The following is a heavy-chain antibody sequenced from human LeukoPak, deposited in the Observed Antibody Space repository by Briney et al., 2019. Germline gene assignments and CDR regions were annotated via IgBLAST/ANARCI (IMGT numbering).Heavy chain of an antibody. CDR2: IKPDGTEK. CDR1: GFTFSYYW. Sequence: GGSLKLSCEASGFTFSYYWMTWVRQAPGKGLEWVATIKPDGTEKYYMDSVKGRFTISRDNAKTSLYVQMNSLRAEDTAVYYCGRGMTTIDNWGQGTLVTVSS. D-gene: IGHD4-11*01. V-gene: IGHV3-7*04. J-gene: IGHJ4*02. CDR3: GRGMTTIDN.